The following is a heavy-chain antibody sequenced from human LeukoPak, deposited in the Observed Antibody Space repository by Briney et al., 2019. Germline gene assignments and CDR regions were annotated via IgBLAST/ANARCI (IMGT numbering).Heavy chain of an antibody. V-gene: IGHV3-15*01. Sequence: GGSLRLSCTVSGFTVSSNSMSWVRQAPGKGLEWVGRIKTKSEGGTTDYAAPAKGRFTISRDDSTNTLYLQMNSLKSEDTAVYYCPTYGSGRKFDYWGQGVLVTVSS. CDR3: PTYGSGRKFDY. D-gene: IGHD3-10*01. CDR1: GFTVSSNS. CDR2: IKTKSEGGTT. J-gene: IGHJ4*02.